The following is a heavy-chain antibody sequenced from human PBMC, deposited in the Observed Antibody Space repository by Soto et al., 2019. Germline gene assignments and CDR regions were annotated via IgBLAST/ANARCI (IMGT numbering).Heavy chain of an antibody. CDR2: IYSGGST. D-gene: IGHD6-19*01. CDR3: ARHSGWYYYYYGMDV. J-gene: IGHJ6*02. CDR1: GFTVSSNY. Sequence: PGGSLRLSCAASGFTVSSNYMSWVRQAPGKGLEWVSVIYSGGSTYYADSVKGRFTISRDNSKNTLYLQMNSLRAEDTAVYYCARHSGWYYYYYGMDVWGQGTTVTVSS. V-gene: IGHV3-53*01.